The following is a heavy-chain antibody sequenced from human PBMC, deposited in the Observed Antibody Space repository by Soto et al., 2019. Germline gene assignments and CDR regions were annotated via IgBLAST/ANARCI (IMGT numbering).Heavy chain of an antibody. V-gene: IGHV4-61*01. CDR2: IYYSGTT. J-gene: IGHJ4*02. CDR3: ARVRFVPAALLYD. D-gene: IGHD2-2*01. CDR1: VASVRSGSYY. Sequence: QVQLQESGPGLVKPSETLSLTCTVSVASVRSGSYYWSWIRQPPGKVLECIGYIYYSGTTNYAPSLKSRLTISLDTSRHQFSLKLSSVTAADTAEYYWARVRFVPAALLYDWGQGTLVTFSS.